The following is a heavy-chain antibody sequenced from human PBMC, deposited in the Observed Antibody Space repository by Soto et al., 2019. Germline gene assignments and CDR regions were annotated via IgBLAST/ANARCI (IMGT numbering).Heavy chain of an antibody. CDR2: ISSSSYI. V-gene: IGHV3-21*01. CDR3: ARGPTGSPYDAFDI. Sequence: GGSLRLSCAASGFTFSSYSMNWVRQAPGKGLEWVSSISSSSYIYYADSVKGRFTISRDNAKNSLYLQMNSLRAEDTAVYYCARGPTGSPYDAFDIWGQGTMVTVSS. J-gene: IGHJ3*02. CDR1: GFTFSSYS.